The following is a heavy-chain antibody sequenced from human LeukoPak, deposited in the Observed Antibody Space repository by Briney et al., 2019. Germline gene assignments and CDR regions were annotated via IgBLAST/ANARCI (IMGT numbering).Heavy chain of an antibody. CDR2: ISAYNGNT. J-gene: IGHJ4*02. V-gene: IGHV1-18*01. CDR3: ARTGYGSGTYYIDY. D-gene: IGHD3-10*01. CDR1: GGTFSSYA. Sequence: ASVKVSCKASGGTFSSYAISWVRQAPGQGLEWMGWISAYNGNTNYARKLQGRVTMTTDTSTSTAYMELRSLRSDNTAVYYCARTGYGSGTYYIDYWGQGTLVTVSS.